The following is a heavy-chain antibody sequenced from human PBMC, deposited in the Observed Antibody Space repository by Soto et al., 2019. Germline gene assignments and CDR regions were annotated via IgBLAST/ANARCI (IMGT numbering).Heavy chain of an antibody. CDR2: INNDGSTT. Sequence: GGSLRLSCAASGFSFSRYWMQWVRQAPGKGLVWVSYINNDGSTTTYADSVKGRFTISRDNAKNTLYLLMNSLSAEDTAVYYCATYCGSPICYIGGDSWGQGTLVTVAS. J-gene: IGHJ5*01. CDR3: ATYCGSPICYIGGDS. CDR1: GFSFSRYW. V-gene: IGHV3-74*01. D-gene: IGHD2-2*01.